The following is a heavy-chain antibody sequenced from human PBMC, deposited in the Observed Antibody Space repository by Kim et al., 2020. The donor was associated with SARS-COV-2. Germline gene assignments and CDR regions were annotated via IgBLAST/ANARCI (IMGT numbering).Heavy chain of an antibody. D-gene: IGHD1-1*01. V-gene: IGHV1-3*01. CDR2: INAGAGST. CDR1: GYTFSTFA. Sequence: ASVKVSCKTSGYTFSTFAMHWVRQAPGQRREWMGWINAGAGSTKYSQKFQGRVTITSDTSASTAYMELSSLRSEDTAVYYCARLSLRPGGYDFWGQGTLV. J-gene: IGHJ4*02. CDR3: ARLSLRPGGYDF.